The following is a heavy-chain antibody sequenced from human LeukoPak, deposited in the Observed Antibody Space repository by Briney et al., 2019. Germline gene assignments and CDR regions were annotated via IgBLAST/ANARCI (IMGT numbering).Heavy chain of an antibody. CDR2: ISSSSSTI. Sequence: GGSLRLSCAASGFTFSSYSMNWVRQAPGKGLEWVSHISSSSSTIYYADSVKGRFTISRDNAKNSLYLQMNSLRAEDTAVYYCAKDAAAAAGGDFDYWGQGTLVTVSS. CDR1: GFTFSSYS. J-gene: IGHJ4*02. D-gene: IGHD6-13*01. V-gene: IGHV3-48*04. CDR3: AKDAAAAAGGDFDY.